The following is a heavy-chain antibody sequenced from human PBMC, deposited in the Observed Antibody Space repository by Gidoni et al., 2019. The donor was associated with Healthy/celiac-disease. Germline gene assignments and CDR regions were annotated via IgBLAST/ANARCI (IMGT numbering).Heavy chain of an antibody. CDR2: IYYSGST. D-gene: IGHD3-22*01. Sequence: QVQLQESGPGLVKPSQTLSLTCTVSGGSISSGGYYWRWIRQHPGKGLEWIGYIYYSGSTYYNPSLKSRVTISVDTSKNQFSLKLSSVTAADTAVYYCARLYYYDSSGYYGAYAFDIWGQGTMVTVSS. J-gene: IGHJ3*02. V-gene: IGHV4-31*03. CDR1: GGSISSGGYY. CDR3: ARLYYYDSSGYYGAYAFDI.